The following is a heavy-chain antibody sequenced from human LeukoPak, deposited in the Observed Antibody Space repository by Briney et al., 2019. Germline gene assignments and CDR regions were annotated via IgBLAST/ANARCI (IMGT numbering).Heavy chain of an antibody. V-gene: IGHV3-49*04. J-gene: IGHJ4*02. D-gene: IGHD3-10*01. CDR2: IRSNTFGGTG. CDR1: GFTFGDYA. CDR3: TTGSGSYPR. Sequence: PGRSLRLSCTASGFTFGDYAMSWVRQAPGKGLEWVGCIRSNTFGGTGEYAASVKGRFTISRDDSKSIAYLQMNSLKTEDTAVYYCTTGSGSYPRWGQGTLVTVSS.